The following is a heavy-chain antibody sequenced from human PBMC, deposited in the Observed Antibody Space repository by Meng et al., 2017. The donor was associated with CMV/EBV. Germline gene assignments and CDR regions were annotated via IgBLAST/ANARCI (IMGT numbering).Heavy chain of an antibody. CDR2: IYYSGST. V-gene: IGHV4-39*07. D-gene: IGHD6-13*01. J-gene: IGHJ4*02. Sequence: QEWGPGLCQPSETLFLTCTGSGGSIRSSSYYWGWIRQPPGKGLEWIGSIYYSGSTYYNPSLKSRVTISVDTSKNQFSLKLSSVTAADTAVYYCARGGIAAAGLHWGQGTLVTVSS. CDR3: ARGGIAAAGLH. CDR1: GGSIRSSSYY.